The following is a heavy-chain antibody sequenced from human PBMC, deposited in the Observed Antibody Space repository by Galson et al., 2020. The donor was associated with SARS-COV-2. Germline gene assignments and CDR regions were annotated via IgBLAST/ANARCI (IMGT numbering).Heavy chain of an antibody. CDR1: GFTFSSYS. V-gene: IGHV3-21*01. Sequence: GESLKISCAASGFTFSSYSMNWVRQAPGKGLEWVSSISSSSSYIYYADSVKGRFTISRDNAKNSLYLQMNSLRAEDTAVYYCASPPYGSGRVDIWGQGTMVTVSS. CDR3: ASPPYGSGRVDI. CDR2: ISSSSSYI. D-gene: IGHD3-10*01. J-gene: IGHJ3*02.